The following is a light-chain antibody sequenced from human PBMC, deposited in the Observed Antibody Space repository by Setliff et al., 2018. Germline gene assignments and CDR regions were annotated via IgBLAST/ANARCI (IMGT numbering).Light chain of an antibody. CDR2: EVS. J-gene: IGLJ1*01. Sequence: QSVLTQPPSVSGAPGQRVTISCTGSRSNIGAGHAVHWYQQYPGKAPKLMISEVSNRPSGVSYRFSGSKSGNTASLTISGLQAEDEADYYCMSYITIRTYVFGTGTKVTVL. CDR3: MSYITIRTYV. V-gene: IGLV1-40*01. CDR1: RSNIGAGHA.